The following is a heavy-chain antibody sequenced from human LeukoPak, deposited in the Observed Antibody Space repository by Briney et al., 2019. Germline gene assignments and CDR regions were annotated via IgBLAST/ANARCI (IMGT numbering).Heavy chain of an antibody. D-gene: IGHD3-3*01. J-gene: IGHJ4*02. V-gene: IGHV3-23*01. CDR1: GFTFGGHT. CDR3: AKEGDRYYDFWSGLHFDY. Sequence: PGGSLRLSCTTSGFTFGGHTMHWVRQAPGKGLEWVSAISGSGGSTYYADSVKGRFTISRDNSKNTLYLQMNSLRAEDTAVYYCAKEGDRYYDFWSGLHFDYWGQGTLVTVSS. CDR2: ISGSGGST.